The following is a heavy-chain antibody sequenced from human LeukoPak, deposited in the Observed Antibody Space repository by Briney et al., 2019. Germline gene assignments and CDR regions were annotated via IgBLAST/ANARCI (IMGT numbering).Heavy chain of an antibody. CDR3: ARAGDPGWFDP. J-gene: IGHJ5*02. CDR1: GFTFSDYY. CDR2: ISSSSYT. V-gene: IGHV3-11*06. D-gene: IGHD2-21*02. Sequence: GGSLRLSCAASGFTFSDYYMSWIRQAPGKGLEWVSYISSSSYTNYADSVKGRFTISRDNAKNSLYLQMNSLRAEDTAVYYCARAGDPGWFDPWGQGTLVTVSS.